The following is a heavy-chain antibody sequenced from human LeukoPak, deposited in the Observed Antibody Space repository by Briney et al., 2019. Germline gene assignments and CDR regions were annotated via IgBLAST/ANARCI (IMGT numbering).Heavy chain of an antibody. Sequence: GGSLRLSCSVSGFTFSNYWMTWVRQAPGRGLECLAIINENGSEKHHVDSVKGRFTISRDNAMNLLFLEMNSLRDEDTAVYYCARDGSVAYHTAFDYWGQGTLVSVS. CDR1: GFTFSNYW. CDR2: INENGSEK. V-gene: IGHV3-7*01. J-gene: IGHJ4*02. D-gene: IGHD6-19*01. CDR3: ARDGSVAYHTAFDY.